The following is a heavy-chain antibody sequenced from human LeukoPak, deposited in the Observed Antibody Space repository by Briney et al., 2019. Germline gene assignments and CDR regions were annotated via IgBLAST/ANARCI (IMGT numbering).Heavy chain of an antibody. CDR2: IKQDGSEK. CDR1: GFTFSSYA. Sequence: PGGSLRLSCAASGFTFSSYAMSWVRQAPGKGLEWVANIKQDGSEKYYVDSVKGRFTISRDNAKNSLYLQMKTLRVEDTAVYYCGRAQEVDYWGQGTLVTVSS. V-gene: IGHV3-7*01. J-gene: IGHJ4*02. CDR3: GRAQEVDY.